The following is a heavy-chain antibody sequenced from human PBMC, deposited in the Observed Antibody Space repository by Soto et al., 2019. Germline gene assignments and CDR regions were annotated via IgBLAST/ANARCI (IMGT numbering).Heavy chain of an antibody. CDR1: GGTFSSYT. V-gene: IGHV1-69*01. CDR2: IIPIFGTA. J-gene: IGHJ6*02. Sequence: QVQLVQSGAEVKKPGSSVKVSCKASGGTFSSYTISWVRQAPGQGLEWMGGIIPIFGTANYAQKFQGRVTITADESTSKAYMELSSLRSEDTAVYYCARGRTELLRISYYYYGMDVWGQGTTVTVSS. D-gene: IGHD2-15*01. CDR3: ARGRTELLRISYYYYGMDV.